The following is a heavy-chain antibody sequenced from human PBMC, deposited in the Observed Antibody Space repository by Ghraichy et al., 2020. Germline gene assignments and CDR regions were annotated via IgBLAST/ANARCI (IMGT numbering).Heavy chain of an antibody. V-gene: IGHV3-23*01. Sequence: SCAASGFTFTSCFMGWVRQAPGKGLEWVSTISGSGGNTYYADSVKGRFTISRDNSKNTLYLQMNSLRADDTAVYYCAKGLPTSRSFDYWGQGTLITVSS. CDR1: GFTFTSCF. D-gene: IGHD2-21*01. J-gene: IGHJ4*02. CDR3: AKGLPTSRSFDY. CDR2: ISGSGGNT.